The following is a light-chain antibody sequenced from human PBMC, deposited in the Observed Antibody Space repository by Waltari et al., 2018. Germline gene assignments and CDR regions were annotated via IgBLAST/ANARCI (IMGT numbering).Light chain of an antibody. CDR1: QSVSSN. CDR2: GAS. Sequence: EIVMTQSPATLSVSPGERATLSCRASQSVSSNLAWYQQKPGQAPRLRIYGASPRATGIPARFSGSGSGTDFTLTISSLQSEDCAVYYGQQYNNWPKTFGQGTKVEIK. V-gene: IGKV3-15*01. J-gene: IGKJ1*01. CDR3: QQYNNWPKT.